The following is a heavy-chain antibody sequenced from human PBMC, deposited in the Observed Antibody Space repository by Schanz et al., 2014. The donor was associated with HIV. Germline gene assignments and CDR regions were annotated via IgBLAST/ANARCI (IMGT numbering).Heavy chain of an antibody. Sequence: QVQLVESGGGVVQPGRSLKLSCVASGFPFNSYGMHWVRQAPGKGLEWVAVVSFDGSKKYYADSVKGRFTISRDNSKSTLSLQMNSLRAEDTAIYYCAKGYYSSYYYYGMDVWGQGTTVTVSS. CDR3: AKGYYSSYYYYGMDV. J-gene: IGHJ6*02. CDR1: GFPFNSYG. CDR2: VSFDGSKK. D-gene: IGHD3-10*01. V-gene: IGHV3-30*18.